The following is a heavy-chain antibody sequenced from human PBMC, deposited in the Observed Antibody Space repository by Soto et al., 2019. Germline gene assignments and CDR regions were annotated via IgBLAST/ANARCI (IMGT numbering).Heavy chain of an antibody. D-gene: IGHD2-2*01. Sequence: SETLSLTCTVSGGSISSSSYYWGWIRQPPGKGLEWIGSIYYSGSTYYNPSLKSRVTISVDTSKNQFSLKLSSVTAADTAVYYCARVAIGGYCSSTSCYEYFQHWGQGTLVTVSS. CDR3: ARVAIGGYCSSTSCYEYFQH. CDR2: IYYSGST. CDR1: GGSISSSSYY. J-gene: IGHJ1*01. V-gene: IGHV4-39*01.